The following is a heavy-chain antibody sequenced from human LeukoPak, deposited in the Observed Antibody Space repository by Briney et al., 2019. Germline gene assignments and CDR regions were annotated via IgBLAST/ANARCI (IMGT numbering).Heavy chain of an antibody. CDR1: GFTFISYG. Sequence: GGSLSLSCAASGFTFISYGMHWVRQAPGKGLEWVAVISYDGSNKYYADSVKGRFTISRDNSKNTLYLQMNSLRAEDTAVYYCAKENKDAFDIWGQGTMVTVSS. CDR3: AKENKDAFDI. V-gene: IGHV3-30*18. D-gene: IGHD1/OR15-1a*01. J-gene: IGHJ3*02. CDR2: ISYDGSNK.